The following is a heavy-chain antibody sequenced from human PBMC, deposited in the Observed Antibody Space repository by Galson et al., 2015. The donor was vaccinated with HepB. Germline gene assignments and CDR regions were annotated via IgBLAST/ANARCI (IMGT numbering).Heavy chain of an antibody. V-gene: IGHV5-51*01. CDR1: GYSFTSYW. Sequence: QSGAEVKKPGESLKISCTGSGYSFTSYWIGWVRQMPGKGLEWMGIIYPGDSDTRYSPSFQGQVTISADKSISTAYLQWSSLKASDTAMYYCARQGNYYDSSGYEGWFDPWGQGTLVTVSS. CDR3: ARQGNYYDSSGYEGWFDP. D-gene: IGHD3-22*01. CDR2: IYPGDSDT. J-gene: IGHJ5*02.